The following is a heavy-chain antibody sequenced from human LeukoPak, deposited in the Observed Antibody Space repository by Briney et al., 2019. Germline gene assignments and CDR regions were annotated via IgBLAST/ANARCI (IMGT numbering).Heavy chain of an antibody. CDR3: AKQNDSSGYYEQYFQH. CDR1: GFTFSSYA. D-gene: IGHD3-22*01. CDR2: ISGSGGST. V-gene: IGHV3-23*01. Sequence: GGSLRLSCAASGFTFSSYAMSWVRQAPGKGLEWVSAISGSGGSTYYADSVKGRFTISRDNSKNTLYLQMNSLRAEDTAVYYCAKQNDSSGYYEQYFQHWGQGTLVTVSS. J-gene: IGHJ1*01.